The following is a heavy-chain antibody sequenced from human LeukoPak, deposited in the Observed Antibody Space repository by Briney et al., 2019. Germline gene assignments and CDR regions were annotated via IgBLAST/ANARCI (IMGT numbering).Heavy chain of an antibody. Sequence: GASVKVSCKASGYTFTSYGISWVRQAPGQGLEWMGRIIPILGIANYAQKFQGRVTITADKSTSTAYMELSSLRSEDTAVYYCARADSPYYDSSGDYFDYWGQGTLVTVSS. D-gene: IGHD3-22*01. J-gene: IGHJ4*02. CDR1: GYTFTSYG. V-gene: IGHV1-69*04. CDR2: IIPILGIA. CDR3: ARADSPYYDSSGDYFDY.